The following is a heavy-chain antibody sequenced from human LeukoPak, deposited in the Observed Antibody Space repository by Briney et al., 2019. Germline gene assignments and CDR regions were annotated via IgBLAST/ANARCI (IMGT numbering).Heavy chain of an antibody. Sequence: SETLSLTCTVSGGSVSSYYWSWIRQPAGKGLEWIGRINSSGRTNYNPSLETRVTMSVDTSKNQFSLNLSSVTAADTAVYYCARASFGEFYFDYRGQGTLVTVSS. CDR1: GGSVSSYY. D-gene: IGHD3-10*01. CDR3: ARASFGEFYFDY. J-gene: IGHJ4*02. V-gene: IGHV4-4*07. CDR2: INSSGRT.